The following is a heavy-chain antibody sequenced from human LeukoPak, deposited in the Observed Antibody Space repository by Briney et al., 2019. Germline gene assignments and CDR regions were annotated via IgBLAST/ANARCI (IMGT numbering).Heavy chain of an antibody. CDR3: AIITYYYDSSGYYH. Sequence: ASVKVSCKASGYTFTSYDINWVRQGTGQGLEWMGWMNPNSGNTGYAQKFQGRVTMTRNTSISTAYMELSSLRSEDTAVYYCAIITYYYDSSGYYHWGQGTLVTVSS. J-gene: IGHJ5*02. CDR1: GYTFTSYD. V-gene: IGHV1-8*01. CDR2: MNPNSGNT. D-gene: IGHD3-22*01.